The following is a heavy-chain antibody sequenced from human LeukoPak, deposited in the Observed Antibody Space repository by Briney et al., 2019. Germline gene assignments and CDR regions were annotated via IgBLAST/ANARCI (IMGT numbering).Heavy chain of an antibody. CDR2: TNPNSGGT. D-gene: IGHD3-16*01. CDR1: GYTFTGYY. CDR3: ARALVGGSHTRTSYAFDI. J-gene: IGHJ3*02. V-gene: IGHV1-2*02. Sequence: EASVKVSCKASGYTFTGYYMHWVRQAPGQGLEWMGWTNPNSGGTNYAQKFQGRVTMTRDTSISTAYMELSRLRSDDTAVYYCARALVGGSHTRTSYAFDIWGQGTMVTVSS.